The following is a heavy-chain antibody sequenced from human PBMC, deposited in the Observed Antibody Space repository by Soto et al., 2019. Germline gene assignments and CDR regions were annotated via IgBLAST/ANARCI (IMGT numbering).Heavy chain of an antibody. CDR1: GFTFSSYS. CDR3: ARDVVWYSSSSGPYDY. CDR2: ISSSSSTI. Sequence: GGSLRLSCAASGFTFSSYSMNWVRQAPGKGLEWVSYISSSSSTIYYADSVKGRFTISRDNAKNSLYLQMNSLRAEDTAVYYCARDVVWYSSSSGPYDYWGQGTLVTVSS. V-gene: IGHV3-48*01. D-gene: IGHD6-6*01. J-gene: IGHJ4*02.